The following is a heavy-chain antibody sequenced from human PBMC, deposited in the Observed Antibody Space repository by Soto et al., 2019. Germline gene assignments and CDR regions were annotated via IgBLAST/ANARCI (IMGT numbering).Heavy chain of an antibody. CDR2: IWYDGSNK. CDR3: ARDWSSSWPLNYFDY. V-gene: IGHV3-33*01. J-gene: IGHJ4*02. Sequence: HPGGSLRLSCAASVFTFSSYGMHWVRQAPGKGLEWVAVIWYDGSNKYYADSVKGRFTISRDNSKNTLYLQMNSLRAEDTAVYYCARDWSSSWPLNYFDYWGQGTLVTVS. D-gene: IGHD6-13*01. CDR1: VFTFSSYG.